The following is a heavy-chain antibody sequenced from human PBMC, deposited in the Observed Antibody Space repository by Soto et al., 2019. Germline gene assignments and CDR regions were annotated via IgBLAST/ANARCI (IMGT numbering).Heavy chain of an antibody. Sequence: WGSLRLSCAASGFTFSNAWMSWVRQAPGKGLEWVGRIKSKIAGETTDYAAPVKGRFTIQRHDSENTLYLQMNSLKTEDTAMYSCATDSPVVKYHSSGYPKRFDPRGQGSLVTVSS. D-gene: IGHD3-22*01. J-gene: IGHJ5*02. CDR1: GFTFSNAW. CDR2: IKSKIAGETT. CDR3: ATDSPVVKYHSSGYPKRFDP. V-gene: IGHV3-15*01.